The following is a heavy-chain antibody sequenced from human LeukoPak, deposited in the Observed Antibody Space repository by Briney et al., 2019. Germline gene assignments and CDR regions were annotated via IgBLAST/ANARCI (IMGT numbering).Heavy chain of an antibody. CDR3: AKDSSSSDYYYYMDV. V-gene: IGHV3-21*01. CDR2: ISSSSSYI. CDR1: GFAFSSYS. Sequence: GGSLRLTCAASGFAFSSYSMNWVRQAPGKGLEWVSSISSSSSYIYYADSVKGRFTISRDNAKNSLYLQMNSLRAEDTAVYYCAKDSSSSDYYYYMDVWGKGTTVTVSS. D-gene: IGHD6-6*01. J-gene: IGHJ6*03.